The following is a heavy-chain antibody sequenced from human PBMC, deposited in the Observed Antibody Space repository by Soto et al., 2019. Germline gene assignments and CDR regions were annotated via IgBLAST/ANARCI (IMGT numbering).Heavy chain of an antibody. D-gene: IGHD2-2*01. Sequence: PGVSLRLSCAASGFTFSGYAIHWVRQAPDKGLEWLTLISYDGNNKYYADSVKGRFTVSRDNSRNTLYLQMHSLGGEDTAVYYCTRAMSTSSYYYYYGMDVWGQGTTVTVSS. CDR3: TRAMSTSSYYYYYGMDV. J-gene: IGHJ6*02. V-gene: IGHV3-30-3*01. CDR2: ISYDGNNK. CDR1: GFTFSGYA.